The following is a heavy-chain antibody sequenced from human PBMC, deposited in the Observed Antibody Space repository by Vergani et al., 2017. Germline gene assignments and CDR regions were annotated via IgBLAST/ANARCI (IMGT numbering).Heavy chain of an antibody. CDR1: GYTFTSYG. CDR2: ISAYNGNT. J-gene: IGHJ4*02. V-gene: IGHV1-18*01. Sequence: QVQLVQSGAEVKKPGASVKVSCKASGYTFTSYGISWVRQAPGQGLEWMGWISAYNGNTNYAQKLKGRVTMTTDTSTSTAYMELRSLRSDDTAGYYCARDPLYYYDSSGYRFDYWGQGTLVTVSS. D-gene: IGHD3-22*01. CDR3: ARDPLYYYDSSGYRFDY.